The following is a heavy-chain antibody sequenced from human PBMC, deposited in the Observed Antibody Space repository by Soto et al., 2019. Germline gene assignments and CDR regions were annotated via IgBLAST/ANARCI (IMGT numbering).Heavy chain of an antibody. CDR1: GFTFSSYA. V-gene: IGHV3-23*01. CDR2: ISGSGGST. D-gene: IGHD3-3*01. CDR3: AKDRPSITIFGVVIKENGMDV. Sequence: GGSLRLSCAASGFTFSSYAMSWVRQAPGKGLEWVSAISGSGGSTYYADSVKGRCTISGDNSKNTMYLQMNSLRAEDTDVYYCAKDRPSITIFGVVIKENGMDVWGQGTTVTVSS. J-gene: IGHJ6*02.